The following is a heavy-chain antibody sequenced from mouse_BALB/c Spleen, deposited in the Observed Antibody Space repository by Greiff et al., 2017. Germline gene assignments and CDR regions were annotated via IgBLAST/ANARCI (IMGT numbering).Heavy chain of an antibody. V-gene: IGHV1-15*01. Sequence: QVQLQQSGAELVRPGASVTLSCKASGYTFTDYEMHWVKQTPVHGLEWIGAIDPETGGTAYNQKFKGKATLTADKSSSTAYMELRSLTSEDSAVYYCTRRGTTATNDYWGQGTTLTVSS. J-gene: IGHJ2*01. D-gene: IGHD1-2*01. CDR3: TRRGTTATNDY. CDR2: IDPETGGT. CDR1: GYTFTDYE.